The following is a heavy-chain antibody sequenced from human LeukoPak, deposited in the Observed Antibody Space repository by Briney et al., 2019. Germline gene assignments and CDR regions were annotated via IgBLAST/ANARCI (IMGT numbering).Heavy chain of an antibody. J-gene: IGHJ5*02. V-gene: IGHV1-69*06. CDR2: IIPTFGTA. D-gene: IGHD2-15*01. Sequence: SVKVSCKASGGTFSSYAISWVRQAPGQGLEWMGGIIPTFGTANYAQKFQGRVTITADKSTSTAYMELSSLRSEDTAVYYCARDPNQYCSGGSCYRWFDPWGQGTLVTVSS. CDR3: ARDPNQYCSGGSCYRWFDP. CDR1: GGTFSSYA.